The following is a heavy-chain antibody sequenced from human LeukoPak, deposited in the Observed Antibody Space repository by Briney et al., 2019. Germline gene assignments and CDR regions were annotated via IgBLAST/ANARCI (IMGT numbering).Heavy chain of an antibody. CDR3: ARGQPGEDVRFGELTLDY. D-gene: IGHD3-10*01. CDR1: GGSISSSSYY. Sequence: SETLSLTCTVSGGSISSSSYYWGWIRQLPGKGLEWIGSIYYSGSTYYNPSLKSRVTISVDTSKNQFSLKLSSVSAADTAVYYGARGQPGEDVRFGELTLDYWGQGTLVTVSS. CDR2: IYYSGST. V-gene: IGHV4-39*01. J-gene: IGHJ4*02.